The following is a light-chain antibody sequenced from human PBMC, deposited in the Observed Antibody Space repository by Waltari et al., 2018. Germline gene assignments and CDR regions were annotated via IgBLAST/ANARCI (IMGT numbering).Light chain of an antibody. Sequence: QSALTQPASVSGSPGQSITISCTGTSRDVGNYDWVSWYQQHPGKAPKVVIFDVSYRPSGVPARFSGSSSDNTASLTITGAQAEDEASYYCHSRDASGVGGSFGGGTKLTVL. CDR2: DVS. J-gene: IGLJ2*01. V-gene: IGLV2-14*03. CDR3: HSRDASGVGGS. CDR1: SRDVGNYDW.